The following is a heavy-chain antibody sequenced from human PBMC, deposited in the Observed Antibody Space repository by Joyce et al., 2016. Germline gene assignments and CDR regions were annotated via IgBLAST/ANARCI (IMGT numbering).Heavy chain of an antibody. CDR3: ARAVYAIRGLMDI. CDR1: GYTFTGYY. Sequence: QVQLVQSGAEVKKPGASVNVSCKASGYTFTGYYMHWVRQAPGKGLECMGWINPHSGITKYAQKFQGWFTMTRDTSSSTVYMEVSRLRSDDTAVYYCARAVYAIRGLMDIWGPGTTITVSS. D-gene: IGHD2-8*01. J-gene: IGHJ6*02. CDR2: INPHSGIT. V-gene: IGHV1-2*04.